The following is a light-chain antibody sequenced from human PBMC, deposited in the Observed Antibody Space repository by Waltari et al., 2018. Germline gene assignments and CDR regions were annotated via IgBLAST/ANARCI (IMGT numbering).Light chain of an antibody. V-gene: IGKV3-11*01. Sequence: EIVLTQSPATLSLSPGERATLSCRASQRVTRYVAWYQQRPGQAPRLLIYDASNRATGIPARFSGSGSGTDFTLTISSLEPEDFAVYYCQQRSNWPPITFGQGTRLEIK. CDR3: QQRSNWPPIT. CDR2: DAS. CDR1: QRVTRY. J-gene: IGKJ5*01.